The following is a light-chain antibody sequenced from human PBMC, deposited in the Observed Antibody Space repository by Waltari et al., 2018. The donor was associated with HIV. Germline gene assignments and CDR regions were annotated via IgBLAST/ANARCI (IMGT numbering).Light chain of an antibody. CDR2: RNN. CDR1: TSNIGSNY. CDR3: AAWDDSLSGVV. V-gene: IGLV1-47*01. Sequence: QSVLTQPPSASGTPGQRVTISCSGSTSNIGSNYVYWYQQLPGTAPKILIDRNNQRPSGVPDRFSGSKSGTSASLAIRGLRSEDEADYYCAAWDDSLSGVVFGGGTKLTVL. J-gene: IGLJ2*01.